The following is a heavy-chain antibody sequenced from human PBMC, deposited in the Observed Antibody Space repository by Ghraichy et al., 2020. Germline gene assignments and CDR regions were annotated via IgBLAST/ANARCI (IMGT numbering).Heavy chain of an antibody. V-gene: IGHV4-30-2*01. CDR3: AVLASNGVDV. J-gene: IGHJ6*02. CDR2: IYYGGSA. CDR1: SASISSRYS. Sequence: SETLSLTCDISSASISSRYSWTWLRQAPGKGLEWIGYIYYGGSAHYNPSLKSRATILVDRFRDRFSLDLKSVTAADAAVYYCAVLASNGVDVWGQGTTVTVTS.